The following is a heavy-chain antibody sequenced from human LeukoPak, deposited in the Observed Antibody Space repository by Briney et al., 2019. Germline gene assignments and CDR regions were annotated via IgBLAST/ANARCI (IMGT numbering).Heavy chain of an antibody. D-gene: IGHD1-26*01. CDR3: AKIAETSGSYGQGHDY. V-gene: IGHV3-23*01. CDR1: GFTFSTYG. Sequence: GGTLRLSCAASGFTFSTYGMSWVRQAPGKGLEWVSGIVGSGGSTYYADSVKGRFTISRDNSKNTLYLQMNSLRAEDTAVFYCAKIAETSGSYGQGHDYWGQGTLVTVSS. J-gene: IGHJ4*02. CDR2: IVGSGGST.